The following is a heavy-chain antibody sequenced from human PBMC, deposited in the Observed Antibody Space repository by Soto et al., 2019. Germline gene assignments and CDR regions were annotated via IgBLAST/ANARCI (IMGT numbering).Heavy chain of an antibody. J-gene: IGHJ3*02. V-gene: IGHV3-7*05. Sequence: GGSLRLSCAASGFIFTTHWLSWVRQTPGKGLEWVANIKQDGSETYYVDSVKGRFTISRDNAKNSLFLQMSSLRAEDTAMYYCARGCCDGLNCYRGIFDIWGQGTMVTVSS. CDR3: ARGCCDGLNCYRGIFDI. D-gene: IGHD2-2*02. CDR2: IKQDGSET. CDR1: GFIFTTHW.